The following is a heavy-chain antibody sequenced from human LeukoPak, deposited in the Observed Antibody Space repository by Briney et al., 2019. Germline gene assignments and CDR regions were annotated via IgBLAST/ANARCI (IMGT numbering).Heavy chain of an antibody. V-gene: IGHV1-18*01. D-gene: IGHD2-2*01. J-gene: IGHJ4*02. Sequence: ASVKVSRKASGYTFTSYGISWVRQAPGQGLEWMGWISAYNGNTNYAQKLQGRVTFTRNTSISTAYMDLSSLRSEDTAVYYCARAIPPPHCTTITCFKPFDYWGQGTLVTVSS. CDR3: ARAIPPPHCTTITCFKPFDY. CDR2: ISAYNGNT. CDR1: GYTFTSYG.